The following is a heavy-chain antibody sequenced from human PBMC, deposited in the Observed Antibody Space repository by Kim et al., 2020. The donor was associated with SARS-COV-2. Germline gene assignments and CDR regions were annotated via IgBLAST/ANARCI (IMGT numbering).Heavy chain of an antibody. CDR1: GFTFSNYG. CDR2: VSYEGRNT. CDR3: VKDAAFTTVVVDYYFDY. D-gene: IGHD2-15*01. J-gene: IGHJ4*02. Sequence: GGSLRLSCVASGFTFSNYGMHWVRQAPGKGLEWVGIVSYEGRNTYYAASVKGRFTISRDNSKNTLYLQMNSLTTEDTALYYCVKDAAFTTVVVDYYFDYWGQGTLVTVSS. V-gene: IGHV3-30*18.